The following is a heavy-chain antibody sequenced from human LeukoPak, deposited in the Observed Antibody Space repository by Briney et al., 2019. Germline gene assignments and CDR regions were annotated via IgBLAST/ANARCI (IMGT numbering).Heavy chain of an antibody. Sequence: GGSLRLSCAASGFTFSGYWMSWVRQAPGKGLEWVGRIKSKTDGGTIDYAAPVKGRFTISRDDSKNTLSLEMNSLKTDDTAVYYCTAGTGYSDFDYWGQGTLVTVSS. CDR3: TAGTGYSDFDY. J-gene: IGHJ4*02. D-gene: IGHD3-9*01. CDR2: IKSKTDGGTI. CDR1: GFTFSGYW. V-gene: IGHV3-15*01.